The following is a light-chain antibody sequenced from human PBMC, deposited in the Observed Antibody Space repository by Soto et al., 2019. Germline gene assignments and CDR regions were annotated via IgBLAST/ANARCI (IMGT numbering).Light chain of an antibody. CDR3: SSYTTSSTRV. Sequence: QSVLTQPPSASGSPGQSVTISYTGTSSDVGGYNYISWYQQHPGKAPKLMIYEVSKRPSGVPDRFSGSKSGNTASLTVSGLQAEDEADYYCSSYTTSSTRVFGPGTKVTVL. V-gene: IGLV2-8*01. CDR1: SSDVGGYNY. CDR2: EVS. J-gene: IGLJ1*01.